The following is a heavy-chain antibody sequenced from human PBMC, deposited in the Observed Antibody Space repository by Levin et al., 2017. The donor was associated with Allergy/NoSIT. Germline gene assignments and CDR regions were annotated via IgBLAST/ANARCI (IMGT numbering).Heavy chain of an antibody. Sequence: PSETLSLTCTVSGGSISSRSYYWGLIRQPPGKGLEWIGSIYYTSGSTYYNPSLKSRISMSVDTSKNQFSLKLTSVTAADTAVYYCASGRNGGYGVGEYWGQGTLVTVSS. V-gene: IGHV4-39*01. D-gene: IGHD6-19*01. CDR1: GGSISSRSYY. CDR3: ASGRNGGYGVGEY. J-gene: IGHJ4*02. CDR2: IYYTSGST.